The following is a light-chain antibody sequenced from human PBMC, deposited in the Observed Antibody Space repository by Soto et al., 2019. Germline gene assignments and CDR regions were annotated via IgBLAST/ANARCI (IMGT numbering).Light chain of an antibody. CDR2: PAS. Sequence: DIQLTQSPSFLYASVGDRVTFTCRASQGIASSLAWYQQKPGKAPKLLIYPASSLQSGVPSRFSGSGSGTEFTLTISSLQPEDFATYYCLQHNSYPWTFGQGTKVEIK. J-gene: IGKJ1*01. V-gene: IGKV1-9*01. CDR3: LQHNSYPWT. CDR1: QGIASS.